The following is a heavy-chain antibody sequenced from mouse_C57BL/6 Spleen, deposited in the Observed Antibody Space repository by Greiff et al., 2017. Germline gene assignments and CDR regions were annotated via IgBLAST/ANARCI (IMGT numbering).Heavy chain of an antibody. CDR3: ARQLRSYWYFDV. D-gene: IGHD4-1*02. J-gene: IGHJ1*03. CDR1: GFTFSDYG. CDR2: ISSGSSTI. V-gene: IGHV5-17*01. Sequence: EVKLVESGGGLVKPGGSLKLSCAASGFTFSDYGMHWVRQAPEKGLEWVAYISSGSSTIYYADTVKGRFTISRDNAKNTLFLQMTSLRSEVTAMYYCARQLRSYWYFDVWGTGTTVTVSS.